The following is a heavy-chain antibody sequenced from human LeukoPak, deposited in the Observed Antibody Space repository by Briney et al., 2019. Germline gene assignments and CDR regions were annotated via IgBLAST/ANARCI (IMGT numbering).Heavy chain of an antibody. CDR2: IIPIFGTA. Sequence: VASVKVSCKASGGTFSSYAISWVRQAPGQGLEWMGRIIPIFGTANYAQKFQGRVTITTDESTSTAYMELSSLRSEDTAVYYCAAPLMVRGAYDAFDIWGQGTMVTVSS. J-gene: IGHJ3*02. D-gene: IGHD3-10*01. CDR1: GGTFSSYA. CDR3: AAPLMVRGAYDAFDI. V-gene: IGHV1-69*05.